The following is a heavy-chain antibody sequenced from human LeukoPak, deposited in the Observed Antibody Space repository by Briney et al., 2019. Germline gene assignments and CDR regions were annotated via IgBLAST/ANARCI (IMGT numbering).Heavy chain of an antibody. CDR3: AGGGGAGEDHGFDY. D-gene: IGHD1-1*01. CDR1: GYTFTAYY. J-gene: IGHJ4*02. CDR2: INPNSGGT. V-gene: IGHV1-2*02. Sequence: ASVKVSCRASGYTFTAYYMHWVRQAPGQGLEWMGWINPNSGGTNYAQKFQGRVTMTRDTSISTAYMELSRLRSDDTAVYYCAGGGGAGEDHGFDYWGQETLVTVSS.